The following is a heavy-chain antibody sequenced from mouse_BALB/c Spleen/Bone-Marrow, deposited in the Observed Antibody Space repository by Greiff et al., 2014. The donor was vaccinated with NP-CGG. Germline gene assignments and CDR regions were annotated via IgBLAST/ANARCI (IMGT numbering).Heavy chain of an antibody. CDR3: AREVYGSWFAY. V-gene: IGHV1-4*01. D-gene: IGHD2-2*01. CDR1: GYTFTYYT. Sequence: LEESGAELARPGASVKMSCKASGYTFTYYTMYWVKQRPGQGLEWIGYINPNSDYTNYNQKFKDKATLTADKSSSTAYMQLSSLTSEDSAVYYCAREVYGSWFAYWGQGTLVTVPA. J-gene: IGHJ3*01. CDR2: INPNSDYT.